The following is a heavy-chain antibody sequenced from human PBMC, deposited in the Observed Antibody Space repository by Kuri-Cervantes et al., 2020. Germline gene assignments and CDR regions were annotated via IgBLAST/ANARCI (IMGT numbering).Heavy chain of an antibody. V-gene: IGHV1-69*06. CDR2: IIPSIETA. J-gene: IGHJ4*02. Sequence: SVKVSCKTSGGTFSSYATNWVRQAPGQGLEWMGGIIPSIETANYAQKFQGRLTITADKSTSTAYMELSSLRSEDTAVYYCASASGYDGTFDYWGQGTLVTVSS. CDR3: ASASGYDGTFDY. CDR1: GGTFSSYA. D-gene: IGHD5-12*01.